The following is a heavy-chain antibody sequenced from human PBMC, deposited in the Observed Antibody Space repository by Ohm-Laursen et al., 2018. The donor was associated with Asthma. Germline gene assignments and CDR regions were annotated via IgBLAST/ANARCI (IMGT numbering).Heavy chain of an antibody. CDR2: IWYGGSNK. D-gene: IGHD2-8*01. V-gene: IGHV3-33*08. Sequence: SLRLSRTASGSTFTIYTMHCVRRGPGKGLEFVLAIWYGGSNKYYADSVKGRFTIARDIAKNTIYLEMNSLRPEDTAVYYCVRDYCIDGFCSKAFDPWGQGTRVTVSS. J-gene: IGHJ5*02. CDR1: GSTFTIYT. CDR3: VRDYCIDGFCSKAFDP.